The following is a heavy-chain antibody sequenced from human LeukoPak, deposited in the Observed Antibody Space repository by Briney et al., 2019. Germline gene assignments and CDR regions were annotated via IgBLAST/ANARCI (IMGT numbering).Heavy chain of an antibody. V-gene: IGHV3-7*03. J-gene: IGHJ4*02. CDR3: ARGLSLHLGELLVGY. CDR2: IKQDGSEE. CDR1: GFTFSNYW. D-gene: IGHD3-16*01. Sequence: GGTLRLSCAASGFTFSNYWMTWVRQAPGKGLEWVANIKQDGSEEYYVDSVKGRFTISRDNTKNSLYLQMNSLRAEDTAVYYCARGLSLHLGELLVGYWGQGTLVTVSS.